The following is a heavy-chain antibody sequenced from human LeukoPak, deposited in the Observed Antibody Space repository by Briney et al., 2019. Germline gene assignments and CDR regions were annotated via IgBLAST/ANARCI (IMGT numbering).Heavy chain of an antibody. V-gene: IGHV4-59*01. D-gene: IGHD6-13*01. Sequence: SETLSLTCTVSGGSISSYYWSWIRQPPGKGLEWIGYIYYRVTSDYNPSLKSRVTMSVDMSTRQISLKLSSVTAADTAVYYCARGYSSSWYVGFHSWGQGTLVTVSS. CDR2: IYYRVTS. CDR3: ARGYSSSWYVGFHS. J-gene: IGHJ4*02. CDR1: GGSISSYY.